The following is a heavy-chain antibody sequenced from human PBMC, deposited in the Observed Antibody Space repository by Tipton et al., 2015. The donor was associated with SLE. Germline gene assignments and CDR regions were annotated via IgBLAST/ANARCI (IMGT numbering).Heavy chain of an antibody. Sequence: SLRLSCAASGFTFSSYSMNWVRQAPGKGLEWVSSMSSSRSYIFYADSVKGRFTISRDNAKKSLYLQMNSPRDEDTAVYYCATSSGTEHYFDYWGQGTLVTVSS. CDR3: ATSSGTEHYFDY. CDR1: GFTFSSYS. J-gene: IGHJ4*02. CDR2: MSSSRSYI. V-gene: IGHV3-21*01. D-gene: IGHD3-10*01.